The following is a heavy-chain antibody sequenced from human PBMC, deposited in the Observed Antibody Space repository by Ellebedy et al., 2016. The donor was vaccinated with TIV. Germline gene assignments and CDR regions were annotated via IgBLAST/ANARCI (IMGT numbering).Heavy chain of an antibody. CDR1: GFTFSSYA. J-gene: IGHJ4*02. V-gene: IGHV3-72*01. CDR2: TRNKANSYST. CDR3: ARGMVRGVYYFDY. D-gene: IGHD3-10*01. Sequence: GESLKISXAASGFTFSSYAMSWVRQAPGKGLEWVGRTRNKANSYSTEYAASVKGRFTISRDVSKNSLYLQMDSLKTEDTAVYYCARGMVRGVYYFDYWGQGTLVTVSS.